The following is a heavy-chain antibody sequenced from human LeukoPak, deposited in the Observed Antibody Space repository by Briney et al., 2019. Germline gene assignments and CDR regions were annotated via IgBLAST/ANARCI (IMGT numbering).Heavy chain of an antibody. CDR2: IIPIFGTA. Sequence: SVKVSCKASGGAFSSYAISWVRQAPGQGLEWMGGIIPIFGTANYAQKFQGRVTITADKSTSTAYMELSSLRSEDTAVYYCARLFRDGYNGGIDYWGQGTLVTVSS. V-gene: IGHV1-69*06. CDR1: GGAFSSYA. D-gene: IGHD5-24*01. CDR3: ARLFRDGYNGGIDY. J-gene: IGHJ4*02.